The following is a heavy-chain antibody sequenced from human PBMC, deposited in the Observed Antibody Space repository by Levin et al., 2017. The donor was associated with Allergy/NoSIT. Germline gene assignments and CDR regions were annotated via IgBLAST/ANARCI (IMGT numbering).Heavy chain of an antibody. CDR3: ARNDYGDYVQNFDY. V-gene: IGHV1-2*02. CDR2: VNCNSGDT. D-gene: IGHD4-17*01. Sequence: ASVKVSYEAAGYTFTDHYMHWVRQAPGQGLEWMGWVNCNSGDTHYAQKFQDRVTMTRDTSITTAYIEVSSLRFDDTALYFCARNDYGDYVQNFDYWGQGTLVTVSS. J-gene: IGHJ4*02. CDR1: GYTFTDHY.